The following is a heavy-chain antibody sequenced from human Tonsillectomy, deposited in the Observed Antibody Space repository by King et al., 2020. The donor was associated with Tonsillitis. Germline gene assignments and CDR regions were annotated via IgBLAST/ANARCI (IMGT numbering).Heavy chain of an antibody. CDR3: GSTKRCGLHPIHY. CDR1: GGSISSYY. Sequence: QLQESGPGRVKPSETLSLTCTVSGGSISSYYWNWIRQPPGEGLEWIGDIYYSGSTNYNPPLKRRVTISVDTSKNQFSLKLTSVTASDTAVEYCGSTKRCGLHPIHYWRQQTLVTVSA. D-gene: IGHD2-21*01. CDR2: IYYSGST. V-gene: IGHV4-59*01. J-gene: IGHJ4*02.